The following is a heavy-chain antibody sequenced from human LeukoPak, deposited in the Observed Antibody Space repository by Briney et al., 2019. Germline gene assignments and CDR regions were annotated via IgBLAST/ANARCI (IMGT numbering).Heavy chain of an antibody. V-gene: IGHV1-8*01. CDR2: MNPNSGNT. CDR1: GYTFTSYD. J-gene: IGHJ4*02. CDR3: ARPGDSGSYDGSFDY. D-gene: IGHD1-26*01. Sequence: ASVKVSCKASGYTFTSYDINWVRQATGQGLEWMGWMNPNSGNTSYAQKFQGRVTMTRDTSTSTVYMELSSLRSEDTAVYYCARPGDSGSYDGSFDYWGQGTLVTVSS.